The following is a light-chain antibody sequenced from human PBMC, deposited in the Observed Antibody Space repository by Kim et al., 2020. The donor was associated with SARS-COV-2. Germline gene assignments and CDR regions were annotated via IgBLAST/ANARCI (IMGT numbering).Light chain of an antibody. J-gene: IGKJ4*01. CDR1: QSVSIY. CDR2: DAS. Sequence: ELVPPHPPATLSLSPGERAPLPCRASQSVSIYLAWYQQKPGQAPRLLIYDASNRATGIPARFTGSGSGTDFSLTISSLEPEDFAVYYCQQRNNWPLTFGGGTKVDIK. CDR3: QQRNNWPLT. V-gene: IGKV3-11*01.